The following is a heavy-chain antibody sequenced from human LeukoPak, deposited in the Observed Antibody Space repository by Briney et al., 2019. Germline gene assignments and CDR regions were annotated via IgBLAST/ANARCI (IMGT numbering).Heavy chain of an antibody. CDR3: ARTGQWLVPHWFDP. CDR1: GYTFTSYY. D-gene: IGHD6-19*01. V-gene: IGHV1-46*01. Sequence: ASVKVSCKASGYTFTSYYMHWVRQAPGQGLEWMGIINPSGGSTSYAQKFQGRVTMTRDMSTSTVYMELRSLRSDDTAVYYCARTGQWLVPHWFDPWGQGTLVTVSS. J-gene: IGHJ5*02. CDR2: INPSGGST.